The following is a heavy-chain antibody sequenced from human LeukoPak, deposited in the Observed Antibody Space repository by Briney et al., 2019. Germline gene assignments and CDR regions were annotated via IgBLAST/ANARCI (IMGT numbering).Heavy chain of an antibody. V-gene: IGHV6-1*01. D-gene: IGHD3-3*01. CDR1: GDSVSSNSAA. CDR2: TYYRSKWYN. J-gene: IGHJ5*02. CDR3: AREGGITIFGVVIIPVTFWFDP. Sequence: PQTLSLTCAISGDSVSSNSAAWNWIRQSPSRGLEWLGRTYYRSKWYNDYAVSVKSRITINPDTSKNQFSLQLNSVTPEDTAVYYCAREGGITIFGVVIIPVTFWFDPWGQGTLVTVSS.